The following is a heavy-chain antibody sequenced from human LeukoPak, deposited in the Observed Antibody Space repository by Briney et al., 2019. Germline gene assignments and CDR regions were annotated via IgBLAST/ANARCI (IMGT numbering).Heavy chain of an antibody. CDR3: TTSGYSYGPYYMDV. D-gene: IGHD5-18*01. CDR1: GFTFSNAW. J-gene: IGHJ6*03. CDR2: IKSKTDGGTT. V-gene: IGHV3-15*01. Sequence: GGSLRLSCAASGFTFSNAWMGWVRQAPGKGLEWVGRIKSKTDGGTTDYAAPVKGRFTISRDDSKNTLYLQMNSLKTEDTAVYYCTTSGYSYGPYYMDVWGKGTTVAVSS.